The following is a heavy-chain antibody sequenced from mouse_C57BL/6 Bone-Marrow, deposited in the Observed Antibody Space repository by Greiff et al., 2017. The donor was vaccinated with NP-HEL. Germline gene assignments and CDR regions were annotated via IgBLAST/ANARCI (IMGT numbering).Heavy chain of an antibody. Sequence: VKLVESGPGLVQPSPSLSITCTVSGFSLTSYGVHWVRQSPGKGLEWLGVIWSGGSTDYNTAFISRLSISKDNSKSQVFIKMNSLQADDTAIYYCARNRCGAPDYWGQGTTLTVSS. CDR3: ARNRCGAPDY. CDR2: IWSGGST. J-gene: IGHJ2*01. CDR1: GFSLTSYG. V-gene: IGHV2-2*01. D-gene: IGHD3-1*01.